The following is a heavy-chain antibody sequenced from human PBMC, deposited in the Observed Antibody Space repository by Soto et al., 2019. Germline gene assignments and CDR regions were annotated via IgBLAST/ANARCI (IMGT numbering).Heavy chain of an antibody. V-gene: IGHV3-15*07. CDR2: IKSQTDGGTL. Sequence: PGGSLRLGCAACGVSVKDSWVDWSRQAPGKGPEWVGRIKSQTDGGTLDYAAPVKDRFTISRDDSQNTLYLQMNSLKTEDAAVYYCSHGYYQYFESWGQGTLVTGPS. CDR1: GVSVKDSW. D-gene: IGHD5-18*01. CDR3: SHGYYQYFES. J-gene: IGHJ4*02.